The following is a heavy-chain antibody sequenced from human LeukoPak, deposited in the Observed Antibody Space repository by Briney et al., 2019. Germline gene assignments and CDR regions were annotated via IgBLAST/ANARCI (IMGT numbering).Heavy chain of an antibody. J-gene: IGHJ4*02. Sequence: GGSLRLSCAASGFTFDDYAMHWVRQAPGKGLEWVSGISWNSGSIGYADSVKGRFTISRDNAKNSLYLQMNSLRAEDTAVYYCARCGGYVYWGQGTLVTVSS. CDR1: GFTFDDYA. CDR2: ISWNSGSI. V-gene: IGHV3-9*01. CDR3: ARCGGYVY. D-gene: IGHD5-12*01.